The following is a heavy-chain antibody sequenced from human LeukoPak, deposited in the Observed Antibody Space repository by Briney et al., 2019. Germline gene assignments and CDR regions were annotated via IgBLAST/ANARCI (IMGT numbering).Heavy chain of an antibody. V-gene: IGHV3-21*01. CDR1: GFTFSSYS. CDR2: ISSSSSYI. J-gene: IGHJ3*02. D-gene: IGHD5-12*01. CDR3: ARDPISGDAFDI. Sequence: GGSLRLSCAASGFTFSSYSMNWVRQAPGKGLEWVSSISSSSSYIYYADSVKGRFTISRDNAKNSLYLQMNSLRAEDTAVYYCARDPISGDAFDIWGQGTMVSVFS.